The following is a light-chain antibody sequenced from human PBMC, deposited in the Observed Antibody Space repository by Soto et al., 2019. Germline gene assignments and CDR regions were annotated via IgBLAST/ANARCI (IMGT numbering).Light chain of an antibody. V-gene: IGKV3-20*01. J-gene: IGKJ5*01. CDR1: QSVSSY. Sequence: VLTQSPATLSLSPGDSATLSCGASQSVSSYLAWYQQQTGQAPRILIYGESSRATGIPDRFSGSGSGTDLNLTISRLEPEDFAVYYCQQYGSSPTTFAQGTRLEIK. CDR2: GES. CDR3: QQYGSSPTT.